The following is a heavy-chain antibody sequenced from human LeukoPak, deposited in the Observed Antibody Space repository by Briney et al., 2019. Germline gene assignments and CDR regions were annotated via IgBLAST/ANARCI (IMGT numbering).Heavy chain of an antibody. CDR1: GFTFSYYT. CDR2: ISYDGSNE. Sequence: GGSLRLSCAASGFTFSYYTMHWVRQAPGKGLEGVAVISYDGSNEYYADSAKGRFTISRDNSKNTLYLQMNSLRAEDTAVYYCARDAHLGTGSWRWFDPWGQGTLVTVSS. D-gene: IGHD6-13*01. CDR3: ARDAHLGTGSWRWFDP. J-gene: IGHJ5*02. V-gene: IGHV3-30-3*01.